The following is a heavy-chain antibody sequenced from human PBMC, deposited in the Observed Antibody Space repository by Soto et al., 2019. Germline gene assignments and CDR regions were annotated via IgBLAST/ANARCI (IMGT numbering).Heavy chain of an antibody. D-gene: IGHD3-9*01. V-gene: IGHV4-30-2*01. Sequence: QLHLQESGSGLLKPSQTLSLTCGVSGGSVSSDFSSWIWIRQTSGKGLEWIGYIYHSGSSYFNQSRVSRGSISIDTSKNQFSLNLTSVTAADTAVYYCARGKPGLFSFDSWGQGILVTVSS. CDR3: ARGKPGLFSFDS. CDR2: IYHSGSS. CDR1: GGSVSSDFSS. J-gene: IGHJ4*02.